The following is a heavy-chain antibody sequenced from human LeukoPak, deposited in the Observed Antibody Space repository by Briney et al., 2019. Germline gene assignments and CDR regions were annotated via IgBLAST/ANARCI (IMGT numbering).Heavy chain of an antibody. D-gene: IGHD1-26*01. CDR3: AKGVGPTLYGMDV. Sequence: GSLRLSCAASGFTFSSYAMHWVRQAPGKGLEWVAVISYDGSNKYYADSVKGRFAISRDNSKNTLYLQMNSLRAEDTAVYYCAKGVGPTLYGMDVWGQGTTVTVSS. CDR2: ISYDGSNK. J-gene: IGHJ6*02. V-gene: IGHV3-30*09. CDR1: GFTFSSYA.